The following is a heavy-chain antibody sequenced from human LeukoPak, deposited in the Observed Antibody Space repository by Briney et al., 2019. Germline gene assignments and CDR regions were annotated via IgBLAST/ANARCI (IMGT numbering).Heavy chain of an antibody. Sequence: GGSLRLSCAASGFTFSSYSMNWVRQAPGKGLEWVSYISSSSKTIYYADSVKGRFTISRDNAKNSLYLQMNSLRAEDTAVYYCARDRHYDYVWGTYRQDTFDFWGQGTLVTVSS. CDR1: GFTFSSYS. V-gene: IGHV3-48*01. CDR2: ISSSSKTI. CDR3: ARDRHYDYVWGTYRQDTFDF. D-gene: IGHD3-16*02. J-gene: IGHJ4*02.